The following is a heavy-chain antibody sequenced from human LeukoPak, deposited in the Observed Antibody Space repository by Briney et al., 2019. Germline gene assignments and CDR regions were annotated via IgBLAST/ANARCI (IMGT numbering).Heavy chain of an antibody. CDR3: ASAYDSSGYYPYYFVY. Sequence: ASVKVSCKASGGTFSSYAISWVRQAPGQGLEWMGGIIPIFGTASYAQKFQGRVTITADESTSTAYMELSSLRSEDTAVYYCASAYDSSGYYPYYFVYWGQGTLVTVSS. CDR1: GGTFSSYA. CDR2: IIPIFGTA. J-gene: IGHJ4*02. V-gene: IGHV1-69*13. D-gene: IGHD3-22*01.